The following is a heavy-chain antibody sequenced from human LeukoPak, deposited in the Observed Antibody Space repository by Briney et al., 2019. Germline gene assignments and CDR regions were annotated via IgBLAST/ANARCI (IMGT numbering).Heavy chain of an antibody. D-gene: IGHD3-10*01. CDR1: GGSISGYY. V-gene: IGHV4-39*07. Sequence: PSETLSLTCTVSGGSISGYYWGWIRQPPGKGLEWIGSIYYSGSTYYNPSLKSRVTISVDTSKNQFSLKLSSVTAADTAVYYCARGRITMVRGAISLYDYWGQGTLVTVSS. J-gene: IGHJ4*02. CDR2: IYYSGST. CDR3: ARGRITMVRGAISLYDY.